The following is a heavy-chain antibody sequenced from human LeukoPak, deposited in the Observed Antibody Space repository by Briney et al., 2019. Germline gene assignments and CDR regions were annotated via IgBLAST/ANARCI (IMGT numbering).Heavy chain of an antibody. CDR2: MNPNSGNT. Sequence: GASVKVSCKASGYTFTSYDISWVRQATGQGLEWMGWMNPNSGNTGYAQKFQGRVTITRNTSISTAYMELSSLRSEDTAVYYCARALGYYDSSGYSVAFDIWGQGTMVTVSS. D-gene: IGHD3-22*01. J-gene: IGHJ3*02. CDR1: GYTFTSYD. V-gene: IGHV1-8*03. CDR3: ARALGYYDSSGYSVAFDI.